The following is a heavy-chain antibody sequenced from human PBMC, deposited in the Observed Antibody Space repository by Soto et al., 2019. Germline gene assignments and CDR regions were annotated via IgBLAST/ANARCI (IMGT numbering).Heavy chain of an antibody. V-gene: IGHV3-30-3*01. D-gene: IGHD3-3*01. CDR1: GFTFGSCA. CDR3: ARDHDFWSGPDY. J-gene: IGHJ4*02. Sequence: PXXSLRLSCAASGFTFGSCAMHWVLQAPGKGLEWVAVISYDGSNKYYADSVKGRFTISRDNSKNTLYLQMNSMRAEDTAVYYCARDHDFWSGPDYWGQGTLVTVSS. CDR2: ISYDGSNK.